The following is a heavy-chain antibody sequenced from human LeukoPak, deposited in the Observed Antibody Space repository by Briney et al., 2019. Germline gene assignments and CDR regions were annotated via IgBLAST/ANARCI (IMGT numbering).Heavy chain of an antibody. D-gene: IGHD2-21*01. V-gene: IGHV4-59*08. CDR1: GGSISSYY. J-gene: IGHJ3*02. CDR2: IYYSGST. Sequence: SPSETLSLTCTVSGGSISSYYWSWIRQPPGKGLEWIGYIYYSGSTNYNPSLKSRVTISVDTSKNQFSLKLSSVTAADTAVYYCARFKLVVVGAFDIWGQGTMVTVSS. CDR3: ARFKLVVVGAFDI.